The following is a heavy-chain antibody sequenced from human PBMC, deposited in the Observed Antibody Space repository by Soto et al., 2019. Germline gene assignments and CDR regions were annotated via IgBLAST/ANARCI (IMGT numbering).Heavy chain of an antibody. Sequence: EVQLVESGGGLVQPGVSLRLSCAASGFTFSDYWMHWVRQAPGKGLEWVSRIKRDGSTTNYADSVKGRFTISRDNAKNTLYLEMNSLRVEDTADDYCAREAINYYYEDVWGKGATVTVS. CDR3: AREAINYYYEDV. V-gene: IGHV3-74*01. CDR1: GFTFSDYW. CDR2: IKRDGSTT. J-gene: IGHJ6*03.